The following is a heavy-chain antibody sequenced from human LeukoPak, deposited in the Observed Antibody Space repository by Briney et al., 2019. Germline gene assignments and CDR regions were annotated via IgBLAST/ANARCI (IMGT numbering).Heavy chain of an antibody. V-gene: IGHV3-7*03. Sequence: GRSLRPSCAASGFTFSSYGMHWVRQAPGKGLEWVASINHNGNVNYYVDSVKGRFTISRDNAKNSLYLQMSNLRAEDTAVYFCARGGGLDVWGQGATVTVSS. CDR3: ARGGGLDV. J-gene: IGHJ6*02. CDR2: INHNGNVN. D-gene: IGHD3-16*01. CDR1: GFTFSSYG.